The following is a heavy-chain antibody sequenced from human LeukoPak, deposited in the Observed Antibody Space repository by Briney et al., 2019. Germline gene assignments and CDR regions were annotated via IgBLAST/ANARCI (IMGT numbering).Heavy chain of an antibody. Sequence: PSETLSLTCTVSGGSISSGYYWGWIRQPPGKGLEWIGSIYHSGSTYYNPSLKSRVTISVDTSKNQFSLKLSSVTAADTAVYYCARGYYYLDYWGQGTLVTVSS. CDR1: GGSISSGYY. J-gene: IGHJ4*02. CDR2: IYHSGST. CDR3: ARGYYYLDY. D-gene: IGHD3-10*01. V-gene: IGHV4-38-2*02.